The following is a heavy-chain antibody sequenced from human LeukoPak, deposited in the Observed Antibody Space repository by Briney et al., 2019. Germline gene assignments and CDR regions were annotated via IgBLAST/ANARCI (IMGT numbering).Heavy chain of an antibody. J-gene: IGHJ4*02. V-gene: IGHV4-39*07. D-gene: IGHD5-12*01. CDR2: IYYSGST. CDR3: ARLSGYWRY. Sequence: SETLSLTCTVSGGSISSSSYYWGWIRQPPGKGLEWIGSIYYSGSTYYNPSLKSRVTISVDTSKNQFSLKLSSVTAADTAVYYCARLSGYWRYWGQGTLVTVSS. CDR1: GGSISSSSYY.